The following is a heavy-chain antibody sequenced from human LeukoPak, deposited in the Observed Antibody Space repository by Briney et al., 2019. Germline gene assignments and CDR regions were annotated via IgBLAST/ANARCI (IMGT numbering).Heavy chain of an antibody. J-gene: IGHJ1*01. V-gene: IGHV3-43*02. CDR1: GFTFDEFA. D-gene: IGHD2-2*01. CDR2: VSGDGGRT. Sequence: PGESLRLSCAASGFTFDEFAMHWVRQAPGKGLEWVSFVSGDGGRTDYADSVKGRFTISRDNSKNSLYLQMNSLTAEDTAFYFCARDRMSRAPTYFHHWGQGTLVTVSA. CDR3: ARDRMSRAPTYFHH.